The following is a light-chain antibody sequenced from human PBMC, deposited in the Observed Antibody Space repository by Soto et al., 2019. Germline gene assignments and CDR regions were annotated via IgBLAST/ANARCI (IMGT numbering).Light chain of an antibody. V-gene: IGKV3-20*01. CDR2: GAS. CDR1: ESVRGY. Sequence: EREWTQSPATLSLSPGKRATLSCRASESVRGYLAWHQQKPGQAPRLLIYGASSRATGIPDRFSGSGSGTDFTLTISRLEPEDFAAYYCQQYGSSLTFGGGTKVDI. CDR3: QQYGSSLT. J-gene: IGKJ4*01.